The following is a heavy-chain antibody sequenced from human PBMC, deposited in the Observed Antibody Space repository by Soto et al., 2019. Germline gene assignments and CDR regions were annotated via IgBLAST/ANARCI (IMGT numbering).Heavy chain of an antibody. J-gene: IGHJ1*01. V-gene: IGHV3-74*01. Sequence: EVQLVESGGGLVQPGGSLRLSCAASGFTFSSYWMHWVRQAPGKGLVWVSSISTDASSTSYADPVKGRFTISRDNAKNTLYLHMNSVRAEDTAVYYCARLPNKSPQNWGQGTLVIVSP. CDR3: ARLPNKSPQN. CDR1: GFTFSSYW. CDR2: ISTDASST.